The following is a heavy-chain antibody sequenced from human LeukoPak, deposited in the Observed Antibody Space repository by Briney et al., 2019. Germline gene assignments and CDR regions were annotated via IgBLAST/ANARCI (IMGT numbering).Heavy chain of an antibody. CDR1: GFTFSSYA. D-gene: IGHD2-8*01. CDR2: ISDSRTST. J-gene: IGHJ4*02. CDR3: AQFGPGMAVGDY. V-gene: IGHV3-23*01. Sequence: GGSLRLSCVASGFTFSSYAMSWVRQAPGKGLEWVSAISDSRTSTYYADSVKGRFTISRDNSKNTLYLQMNSLRAEDTAVYYCAQFGPGMAVGDYWGQGTLVTVS.